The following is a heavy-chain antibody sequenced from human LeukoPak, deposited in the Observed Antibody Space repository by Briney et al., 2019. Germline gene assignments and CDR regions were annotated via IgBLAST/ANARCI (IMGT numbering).Heavy chain of an antibody. CDR1: GGSISSYY. J-gene: IGHJ6*03. V-gene: IGHV4-59*01. CDR3: ARGYYYYMDV. Sequence: PSETLSLTCTVSGGSISSYYWSWIRQPPGKGLEWIGYIYYSGSTNYNPSLKSRVTISVDTSKNQFSLKLSSVTAADTVVYYCARGYYYYMDVWGKGTTVTVSS. CDR2: IYYSGST.